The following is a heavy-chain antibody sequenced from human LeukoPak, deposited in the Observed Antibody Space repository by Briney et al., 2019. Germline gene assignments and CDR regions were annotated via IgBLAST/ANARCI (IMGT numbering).Heavy chain of an antibody. V-gene: IGHV3-21*01. CDR2: ISSTGTYI. D-gene: IGHD2-2*01. Sequence: GGSLRLSCAASGFTFSSYSMNWVRQAPGKGLDWVSSISSTGTYIYYADSVKGRFTISRDNAKNSLYPQMNSLRAEDTAVYYCARDPSVVPAAVNWFDPWGQGTLVTVSS. CDR1: GFTFSSYS. CDR3: ARDPSVVPAAVNWFDP. J-gene: IGHJ5*02.